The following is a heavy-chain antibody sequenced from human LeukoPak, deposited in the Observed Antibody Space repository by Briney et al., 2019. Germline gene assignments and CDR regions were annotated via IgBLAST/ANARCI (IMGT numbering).Heavy chain of an antibody. J-gene: IGHJ3*02. D-gene: IGHD3-10*01. CDR1: GYAFTIYA. CDR2: INAGNGNT. V-gene: IGHV1-3*01. Sequence: ASVTVSCTASGYAFTIYAMHWVRQAPGQRLEWMGWINAGNGNTKYSQKFQGRVTITRDTSASTAYMELSSLRSEDTAVYYCHGSGSPSDAFDIWGQGTMVTVSS. CDR3: HGSGSPSDAFDI.